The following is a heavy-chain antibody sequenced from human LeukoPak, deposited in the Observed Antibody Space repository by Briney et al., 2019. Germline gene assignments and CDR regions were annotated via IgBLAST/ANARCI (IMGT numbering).Heavy chain of an antibody. Sequence: SETLSLTCTVSGGSISSYYWSWIRQPPGEGLEWIGYIYYSGSTNYNPSLKSRVTISVDTSKNQFSLKLSSVTAADTAVYYCARAYNYGSGTNWGQGTLVTVSS. V-gene: IGHV4-59*01. CDR1: GGSISSYY. D-gene: IGHD3-10*01. CDR3: ARAYNYGSGTN. J-gene: IGHJ4*02. CDR2: IYYSGST.